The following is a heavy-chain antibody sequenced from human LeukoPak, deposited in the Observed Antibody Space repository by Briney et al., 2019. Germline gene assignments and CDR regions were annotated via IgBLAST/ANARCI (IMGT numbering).Heavy chain of an antibody. CDR1: GGSISSYY. CDR2: IYYSGST. Sequence: SETLSPTCIVSGGSISSYYWSWIRQPPGKGLEWIGYIYYSGSTNYNPSLKSRATISVYTSKNQCSLKLSSVTAADTAVYYCARLKEDYGGNPGHFDYWGQGTLVTVSS. V-gene: IGHV4-59*01. CDR3: ARLKEDYGGNPGHFDY. D-gene: IGHD4-23*01. J-gene: IGHJ4*02.